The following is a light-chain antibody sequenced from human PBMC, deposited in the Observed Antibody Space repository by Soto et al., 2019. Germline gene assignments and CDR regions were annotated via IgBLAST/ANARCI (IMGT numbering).Light chain of an antibody. V-gene: IGKV3-11*01. CDR2: DAS. J-gene: IGKJ5*01. Sequence: EIVLTQSPGTLSLSPGERATLSCRASQSVSSGHLAWYQQKPGQAPRLLIYDASNRATGIPARFSGSGSGTDFTLTISSLEPEDFAVYYCQQRSNWPPFTFGQGTRLEIK. CDR1: QSVSSGH. CDR3: QQRSNWPPFT.